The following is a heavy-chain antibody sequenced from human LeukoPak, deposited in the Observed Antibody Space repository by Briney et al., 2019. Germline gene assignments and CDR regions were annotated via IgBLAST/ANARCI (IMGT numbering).Heavy chain of an antibody. CDR1: GFTVSGNY. Sequence: GGSLRLSCAASGFTVSGNYMSWVRQAPGKGLDWVSVIYVGGRTYYADSVKGRFTISRDNSKNTLYLQMNSLRPEDTAVYYCARDLSGTYMVDYWGQGTLVTVSS. CDR2: IYVGGRT. J-gene: IGHJ4*02. CDR3: ARDLSGTYMVDY. D-gene: IGHD1-26*01. V-gene: IGHV3-53*05.